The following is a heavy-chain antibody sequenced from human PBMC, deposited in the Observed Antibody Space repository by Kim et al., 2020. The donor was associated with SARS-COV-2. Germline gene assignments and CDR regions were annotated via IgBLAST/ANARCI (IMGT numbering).Heavy chain of an antibody. V-gene: IGHV1-8*01. J-gene: IGHJ4*02. CDR2: MNPNSGNT. CDR1: GYTFTSYD. CDR3: ARRRKGCSGGSCPHPFDY. D-gene: IGHD2-15*01. Sequence: ASVKVSCKASGYTFTSYDINWVRQATGQGLEWMGWMNPNSGNTGYAQKFQGRVTMTRNTSISTAYMELSSLRSEDTAVYYCARRRKGCSGGSCPHPFDYWGQGTLVTVSS.